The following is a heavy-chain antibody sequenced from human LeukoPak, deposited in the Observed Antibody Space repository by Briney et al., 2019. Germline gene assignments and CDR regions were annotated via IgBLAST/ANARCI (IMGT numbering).Heavy chain of an antibody. CDR2: TNPNSGNT. CDR1: GYTFTSYG. D-gene: IGHD6-13*01. V-gene: IGHV1-8*01. J-gene: IGHJ4*02. CDR3: ARDEGSSSWYFYSRGYYFDY. Sequence: GASVKVSCKASGYTFTSYGINWVRQATGQGLEWMGWTNPNSGNTGYAQKFQGRVTMTRNTSISTAYMELSSLRSEDTAVYYCARDEGSSSWYFYSRGYYFDYWGQGTLVTVSS.